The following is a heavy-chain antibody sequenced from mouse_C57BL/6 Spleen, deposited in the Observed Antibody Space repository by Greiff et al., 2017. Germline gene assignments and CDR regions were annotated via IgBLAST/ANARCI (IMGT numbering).Heavy chain of an antibody. CDR2: ITPSSGYT. D-gene: IGHD2-4*01. CDR3: ARSDLACYDYGYAMDY. J-gene: IGHJ4*01. CDR1: GYSFTSYT. Sequence: QVQLQQSGAELARPGASVKMSCKASGYSFTSYTMHWVKQRPGQGLAWIGYITPSSGYTKYNQKFKDKATLTADKSSSTAYMQLRSLTSEDSAVYYCARSDLACYDYGYAMDYWGQGTSVTVSS. V-gene: IGHV1-4*01.